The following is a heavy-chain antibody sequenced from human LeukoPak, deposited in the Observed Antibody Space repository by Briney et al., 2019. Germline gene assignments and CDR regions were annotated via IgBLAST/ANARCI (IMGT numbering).Heavy chain of an antibody. D-gene: IGHD1-26*01. CDR2: IYYSGST. Sequence: SETLSLTCTVSGGSISSGGYYWSWIRQHPGKGLGWIGYIYYSGSTYYNPSLKSRVTISVDTSKNQFSLKLSSMTAADTAVYYCTLGVGADGLDYWSQGTLVTVSS. CDR3: TLGVGADGLDY. CDR1: GGSISSGGYY. V-gene: IGHV4-31*03. J-gene: IGHJ4*02.